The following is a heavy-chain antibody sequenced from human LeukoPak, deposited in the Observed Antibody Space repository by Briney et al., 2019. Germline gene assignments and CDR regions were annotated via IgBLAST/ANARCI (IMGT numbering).Heavy chain of an antibody. D-gene: IGHD3-3*01. V-gene: IGHV3-7*01. CDR2: IKQDGSEK. CDR3: ARDFVYYYYGMDV. Sequence: LPGGSLRLSCAASGFTFSNYWMSWVRQAPGEGLEWVANIKQDGSEKYYVDSVKGRFTISRDNAKNSLYLQMNSLRAEDTAVYYCARDFVYYYYGMDVWGQGTTVTVSS. CDR1: GFTFSNYW. J-gene: IGHJ6*02.